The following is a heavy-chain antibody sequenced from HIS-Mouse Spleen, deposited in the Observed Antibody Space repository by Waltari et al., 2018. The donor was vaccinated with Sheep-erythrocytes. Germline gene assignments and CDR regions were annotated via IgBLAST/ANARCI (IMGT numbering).Heavy chain of an antibody. CDR2: MSRSSSYI. CDR3: ARDYSSSSRGGMDV. J-gene: IGHJ6*02. Sequence: EVQLVESGGGLVKPGGSLRLSCAASGFTFSSYSMNWVRQAPGKGLEWVSSMSRSSSYIYYADSVKGRFTISRDNAKNSLYLQMNSLRAEDTAVYYCARDYSSSSRGGMDVWGQGTTVTVSS. CDR1: GFTFSSYS. D-gene: IGHD6-6*01. V-gene: IGHV3-21*01.